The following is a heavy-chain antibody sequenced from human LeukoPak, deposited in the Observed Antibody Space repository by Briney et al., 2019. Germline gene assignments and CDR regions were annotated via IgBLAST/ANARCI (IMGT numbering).Heavy chain of an antibody. CDR1: GYTFTGYY. D-gene: IGHD3-10*01. Sequence: ASVKVSCKASGYTFTGYYMHWVRQAPGQGLEWMGWINPNSGSTSYAQKFQGRVTMTRDMSTSTVYMELSSLRSEDTAVYYCARVFGIPLPNKFGYWFDPWGQGTLVTVSS. CDR2: INPNSGST. J-gene: IGHJ5*02. V-gene: IGHV1-46*01. CDR3: ARVFGIPLPNKFGYWFDP.